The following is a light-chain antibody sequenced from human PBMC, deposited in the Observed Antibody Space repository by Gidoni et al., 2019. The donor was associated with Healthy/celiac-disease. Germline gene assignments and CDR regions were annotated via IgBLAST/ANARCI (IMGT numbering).Light chain of an antibody. J-gene: IGLJ2*01. CDR3: QSADSSYVV. CDR2: KDS. V-gene: IGLV3-25*03. CDR1: ALPKQY. Sequence: SYELTQPPSVSVSPGQTARITCSGDALPKQYAYCYQQKPGQAPVLVISKDSGRPAGIPERFSGTSSGTTVTLTISGVQAEDEADYYCQSADSSYVVFGGGTKLTVL.